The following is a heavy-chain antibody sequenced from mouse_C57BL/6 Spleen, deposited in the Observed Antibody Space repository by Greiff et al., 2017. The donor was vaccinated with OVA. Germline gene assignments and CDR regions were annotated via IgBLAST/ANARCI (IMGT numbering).Heavy chain of an antibody. CDR3: ARTDLWYFDV. V-gene: IGHV5-16*01. CDR2: INYDGSST. CDR1: GFTFSDYY. Sequence: EVTLMESEGGLVQPGSSMKLSCTASGFTFSDYYMAWVRQVPEKGLEWVANINYDGSSTYYLDSLKSRFIISRDNAKNILYLQMSSLKSEDTATYYCARTDLWYFDVWGTGTTVTVSS. J-gene: IGHJ1*03.